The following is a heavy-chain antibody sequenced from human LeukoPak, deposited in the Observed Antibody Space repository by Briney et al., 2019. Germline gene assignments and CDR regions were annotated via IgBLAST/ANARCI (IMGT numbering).Heavy chain of an antibody. CDR1: GFTFSSYA. J-gene: IGHJ6*02. CDR3: SRGRYGDYSRSGYYYGMDV. Sequence: GESLRLSCVASGFTFSSYAMHWVRQAPGKGLEWVAVIAFDGSNALYADSVKGRFTISRDISKSTLYLEMNSLKAEDSAIYYCSRGRYGDYSRSGYYYGMDVWGQGTTVTVSS. V-gene: IGHV3-30-3*01. D-gene: IGHD4-17*01. CDR2: IAFDGSNA.